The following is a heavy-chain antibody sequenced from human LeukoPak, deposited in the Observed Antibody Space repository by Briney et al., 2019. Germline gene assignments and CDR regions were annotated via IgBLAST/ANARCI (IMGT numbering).Heavy chain of an antibody. Sequence: VASVKVSCKASGYTFTGYYMHWVRQAPGQGLEWMGWINPNSGGTNYAQKFQGGVTMTRDTSISTTYMELSRLRSDDTAVYYCARDIAVAGTEFDYWGQGTLATVSS. V-gene: IGHV1-2*02. CDR2: INPNSGGT. CDR1: GYTFTGYY. D-gene: IGHD6-19*01. J-gene: IGHJ4*02. CDR3: ARDIAVAGTEFDY.